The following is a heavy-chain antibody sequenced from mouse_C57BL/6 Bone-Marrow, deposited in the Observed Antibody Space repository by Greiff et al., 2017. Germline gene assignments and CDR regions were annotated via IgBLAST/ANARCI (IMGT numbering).Heavy chain of an antibody. V-gene: IGHV15-2*01. D-gene: IGHD2-3*01. Sequence: QVQLQQSGSELRSPGSSVKLSCKDFDSEVFPIAYMSWVRQKPGHGFEWIGGILPSIGRTIYGEKFEDKATLDADTLSNTAYLELNSLTSEDSAIYYCARDDGYYPYAMDYWGQGTSVTVSS. CDR3: ARDDGYYPYAMDY. CDR2: ILPSIGRT. J-gene: IGHJ4*01. CDR1: DSEVFPIAY.